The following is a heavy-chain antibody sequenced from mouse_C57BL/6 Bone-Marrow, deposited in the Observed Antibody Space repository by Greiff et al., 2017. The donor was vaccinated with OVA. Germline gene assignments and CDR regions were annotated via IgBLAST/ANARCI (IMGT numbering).Heavy chain of an antibody. D-gene: IGHD1-1*01. CDR2: IYPGSGST. J-gene: IGHJ4*01. CDR1: GYTFTSYW. CDR3: ARRDPYYGSSYAMDY. Sequence: QVQLQQPGAELVKPGASFKMSCKASGYTFTSYWITWMKQRPGQGLEWIGDIYPGSGSTNYNEKFKSKATLTVDTSSSTAYMQLSSLTSEDSAVYYCARRDPYYGSSYAMDYWGQGTSVTVSS. V-gene: IGHV1-55*01.